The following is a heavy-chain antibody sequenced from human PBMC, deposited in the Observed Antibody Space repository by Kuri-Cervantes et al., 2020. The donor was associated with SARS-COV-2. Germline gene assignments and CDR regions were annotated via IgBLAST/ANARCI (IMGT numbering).Heavy chain of an antibody. J-gene: IGHJ3*02. CDR3: ARDRDDPSWDDAFDI. Sequence: GGSLRLSCAASGFTFSSYSMNWVRQAPGKGLEWVSYISSSSSTIYYADSVKGRFTISRDNAKNSLYLQMNSLRAEDTAVYYCARDRDDPSWDDAFDIWGQGTMVTVSS. CDR2: ISSSSSTI. D-gene: IGHD1-1*01. V-gene: IGHV3-48*01. CDR1: GFTFSSYS.